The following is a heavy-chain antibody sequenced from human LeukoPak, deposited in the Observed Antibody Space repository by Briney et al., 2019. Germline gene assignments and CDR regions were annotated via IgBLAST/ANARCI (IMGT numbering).Heavy chain of an antibody. V-gene: IGHV3-21*01. Sequence: PGGSLRLSCAASGFTFSSYSMNWVRQAPGKGLEWVSSISSSSSYIYYADSVKGRFTISRDNAKNLLYLQMNSLRAEDTAVYYCAREGDSSSYSWFAFDIWGQGTMVTVSS. J-gene: IGHJ3*02. CDR3: AREGDSSSYSWFAFDI. CDR2: ISSSSSYI. D-gene: IGHD6-13*01. CDR1: GFTFSSYS.